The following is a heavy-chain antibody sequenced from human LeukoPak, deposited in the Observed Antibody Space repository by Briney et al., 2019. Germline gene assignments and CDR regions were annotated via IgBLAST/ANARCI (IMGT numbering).Heavy chain of an antibody. CDR2: ISGSGGST. D-gene: IGHD5-18*01. J-gene: IGHJ4*02. CDR3: AKVSPVGKQLWTQHPFDY. Sequence: GGSLRLSCAASGFTFSSYAMSWVRQAPGKGLEWVSAISGSGGSTYYADSVKGRFTISRDNSKNTLYLQMNSLRAEDTAVYYCAKVSPVGKQLWTQHPFDYWGQGTLVTVSS. CDR1: GFTFSSYA. V-gene: IGHV3-23*01.